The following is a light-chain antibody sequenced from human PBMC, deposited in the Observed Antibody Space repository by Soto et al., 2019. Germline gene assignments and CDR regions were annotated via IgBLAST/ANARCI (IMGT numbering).Light chain of an antibody. Sequence: DIQMTQSPSSVSASVGDRVTITCRASQGVDSWLGWYQQKPGKAPKVLIYSVSSLESGVPSMFSGSGSGTDFTLTISSLQPEDVATYYCLQANTFPYTFGQGTKLEIK. V-gene: IGKV1-12*01. CDR1: QGVDSW. J-gene: IGKJ2*01. CDR2: SVS. CDR3: LQANTFPYT.